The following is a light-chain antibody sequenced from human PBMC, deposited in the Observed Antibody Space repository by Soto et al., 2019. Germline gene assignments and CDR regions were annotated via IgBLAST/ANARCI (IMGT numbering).Light chain of an antibody. Sequence: QSVLTQPPSASGTPGQRVTISCSGSSSNIGGYYVYWYQQLPGTAPKLLIYSNTQRPSGVPDRFSGSKSGTSASLAISGLRSEDEADYYCAAWDDSLSGPVFGGGTKLTVL. V-gene: IGLV1-47*02. CDR2: SNT. CDR3: AAWDDSLSGPV. J-gene: IGLJ3*02. CDR1: SSNIGGYY.